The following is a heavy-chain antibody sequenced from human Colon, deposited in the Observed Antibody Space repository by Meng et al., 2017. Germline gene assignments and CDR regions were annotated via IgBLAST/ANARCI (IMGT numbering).Heavy chain of an antibody. CDR1: GFTFSNYW. CDR2: IKQDGGDK. J-gene: IGHJ4*02. CDR3: ARGGVGGSFND. V-gene: IGHV3-7*01. D-gene: IGHD1-26*01. Sequence: GESLKISCEVSGFTFSNYWMSWVRQAPGKGLEWVANIKQDGGDKSYMGSVEGRFTISRDNAKNSLFLQMNTLGVEDTAVYYCARGGVGGSFNDWGQGTLVTVSS.